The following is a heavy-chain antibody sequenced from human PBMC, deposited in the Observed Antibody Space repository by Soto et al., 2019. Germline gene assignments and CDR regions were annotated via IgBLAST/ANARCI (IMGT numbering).Heavy chain of an antibody. CDR2: IYPGDSDT. J-gene: IGHJ4*02. CDR3: ARRPVGDDYYDSSGSGSYFDY. V-gene: IGHV5-51*01. D-gene: IGHD3-22*01. CDR1: GYSFSTYF. Sequence: PGESLNISCMGSGYSFSTYFIGWVRQMPGKGLEWMGIIYPGDSDTRYSPSFQGQVTISADKSISTAYLQWSSLEASDTAMYYCARRPVGDDYYDSSGSGSYFDYWGQGTLVTVSS.